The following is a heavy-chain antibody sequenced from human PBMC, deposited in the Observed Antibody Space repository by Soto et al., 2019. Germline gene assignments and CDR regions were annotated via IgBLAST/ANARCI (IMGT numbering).Heavy chain of an antibody. J-gene: IGHJ3*02. D-gene: IGHD2-15*01. CDR1: GFTFSSYG. CDR2: IWYDGSNK. V-gene: IGHV3-33*01. CDR3: ARVCSGGSCYSSNDAFDI. Sequence: SLRLSCAASGFTFSSYGMHWVRQAPGKGLEWVAVIWYDGSNKYYADSVKGRFTISRDNSKNTLYLQMNSLRAEDTAVYYCARVCSGGSCYSSNDAFDIWGQGTMVTVSS.